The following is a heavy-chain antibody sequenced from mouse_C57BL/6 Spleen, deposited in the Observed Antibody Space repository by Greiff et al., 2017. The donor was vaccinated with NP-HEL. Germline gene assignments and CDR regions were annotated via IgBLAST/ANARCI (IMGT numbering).Heavy chain of an antibody. V-gene: IGHV7-3*01. Sequence: EVHLVESGGGLVQPGGSLSLSCAASGFTFTDYYMSWVRQPPGKALEWLGFIRNKANGYTTEYSASVKGRFTISRDNSQSILYLQMNALRAEDSATYYCARYTLYGNYFYWYFDVWGTGTTVTVSS. CDR3: ARYTLYGNYFYWYFDV. CDR1: GFTFTDYY. D-gene: IGHD2-1*01. CDR2: IRNKANGYTT. J-gene: IGHJ1*03.